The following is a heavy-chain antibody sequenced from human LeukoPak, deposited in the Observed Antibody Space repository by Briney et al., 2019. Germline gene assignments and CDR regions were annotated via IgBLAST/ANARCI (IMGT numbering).Heavy chain of an antibody. Sequence: ASVKVSCKASGYTFTSYGISWVRQAPGQGLEWMGWISAYNGNTNYAQKLQGRVTMTTDTSTSTAYTELRSLRSDDTAVYYCARDGATIFGVVITLGYYYYMDVWGKGTTVTVSS. CDR1: GYTFTSYG. CDR3: ARDGATIFGVVITLGYYYYMDV. D-gene: IGHD3-3*01. V-gene: IGHV1-18*01. J-gene: IGHJ6*03. CDR2: ISAYNGNT.